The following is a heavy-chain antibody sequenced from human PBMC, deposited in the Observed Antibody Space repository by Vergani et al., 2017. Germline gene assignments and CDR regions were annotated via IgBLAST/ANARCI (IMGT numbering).Heavy chain of an antibody. Sequence: VQLVQSGAEVKKPGSSVKVSCKASGGIFSSYAISWVRQAPGQGLEWMGWINPNSGGTNYAQKFQGRVTMTRDTSISTAYMELSRLRSDDTAVYYCARVGGIAAAYFDYWGQGTLVTVSS. CDR2: INPNSGGT. CDR1: GGIFSSYA. V-gene: IGHV1-2*02. CDR3: ARVGGIAAAYFDY. J-gene: IGHJ4*02. D-gene: IGHD6-13*01.